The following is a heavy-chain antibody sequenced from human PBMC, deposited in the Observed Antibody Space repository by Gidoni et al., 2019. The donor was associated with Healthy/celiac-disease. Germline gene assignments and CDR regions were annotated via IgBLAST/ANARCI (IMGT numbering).Heavy chain of an antibody. D-gene: IGHD1-26*01. CDR1: GGSFSDYY. V-gene: IGHV4-34*01. Sequence: QVQLQQWGAGLLKPSETLSLTCAVYGGSFSDYYWSWIRQPPGKGLEWIGEINHSGSTNYNPSLKSRVTISVDTSKNQFSLKLSSVTAADTAVYYCARGRVVGATTAFDYWGQGTLVTVSS. CDR2: INHSGST. J-gene: IGHJ4*02. CDR3: ARGRVVGATTAFDY.